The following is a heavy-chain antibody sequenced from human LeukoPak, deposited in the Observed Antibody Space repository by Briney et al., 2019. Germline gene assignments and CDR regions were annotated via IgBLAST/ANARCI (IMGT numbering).Heavy chain of an antibody. Sequence: PGGSLRLSCAGSGFIFSNYGMNWVRQAPGKGLEWVAFIRYDGSNKYYADSVKGRFTISRDNSKNTLYLQMNSLRAEDTAVYYCAKSSGYSSGYYDGDYYFDYWGQGTLVTVSS. J-gene: IGHJ4*02. CDR2: IRYDGSNK. V-gene: IGHV3-30*02. CDR3: AKSSGYSSGYYDGDYYFDY. CDR1: GFIFSNYG. D-gene: IGHD3-22*01.